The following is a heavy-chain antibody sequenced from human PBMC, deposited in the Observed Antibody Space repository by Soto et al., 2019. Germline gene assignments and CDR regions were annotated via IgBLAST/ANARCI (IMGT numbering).Heavy chain of an antibody. V-gene: IGHV1-69*06. Sequence: QVQLVQSGAEVKKPGSSVKVSCKASGGTFSSYAISWVRQAPGQGLEWMGGIIPIFGAANYAQKFQGRVTITADKSTSTAYMELSSLRSEDTAVYYCARATYYYDRSGYYKTGGFDYWGQGTLVTVSS. CDR1: GGTFSSYA. D-gene: IGHD3-22*01. CDR3: ARATYYYDRSGYYKTGGFDY. CDR2: IIPIFGAA. J-gene: IGHJ4*02.